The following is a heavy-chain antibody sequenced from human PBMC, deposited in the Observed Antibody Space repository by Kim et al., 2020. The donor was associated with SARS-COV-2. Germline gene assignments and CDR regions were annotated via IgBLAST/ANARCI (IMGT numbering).Heavy chain of an antibody. V-gene: IGHV3-11*04. CDR3: ARDRGVFAGFDY. J-gene: IGHJ4*02. D-gene: IGHD3-10*01. Sequence: YNADAVKGRFTISRDNGNNSLYLPLNSLRPDETAVYFCARDRGVFAGFDYWGQGTRVAVSS.